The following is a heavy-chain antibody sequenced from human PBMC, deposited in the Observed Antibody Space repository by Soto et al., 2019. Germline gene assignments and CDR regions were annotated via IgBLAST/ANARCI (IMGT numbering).Heavy chain of an antibody. Sequence: TCRVSGDSISSKYRSWIRQPPGKGLEWIGYMYYSGSRNYNPSLNSRVTISVDTSKNQFSLKLSSVTAADTAVYYCTRGDRLRLRNWFDHWGQG. CDR3: TRGDRLRLRNWFDH. V-gene: IGHV4-59*01. J-gene: IGHJ5*02. CDR1: GDSISSKY. CDR2: MYYSGSR. D-gene: IGHD3-16*01.